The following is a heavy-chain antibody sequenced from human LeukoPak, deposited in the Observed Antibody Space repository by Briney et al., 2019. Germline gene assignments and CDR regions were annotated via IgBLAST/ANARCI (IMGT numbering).Heavy chain of an antibody. Sequence: GGSLGLSCVVSDFTFAVSWVRQAPGKGLEWISTINGRGDDSFHAESVKGRFTITRDNSKNTLYLQMNSLRAEDTAVYYCAKDRTIYSYGAGDAFDIWGQGTMVTVSS. D-gene: IGHD5-18*01. CDR1: DFTFA. V-gene: IGHV3-23*01. CDR2: INGRGDDS. CDR3: AKDRTIYSYGAGDAFDI. J-gene: IGHJ3*02.